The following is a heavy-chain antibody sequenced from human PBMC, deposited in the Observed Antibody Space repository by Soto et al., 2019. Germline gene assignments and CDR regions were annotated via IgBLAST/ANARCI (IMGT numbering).Heavy chain of an antibody. CDR3: ARNLIWGELSKWDV. D-gene: IGHD3-16*02. J-gene: IGHJ6*02. CDR1: GYTFTGYG. CDR2: ISAYNGNT. Sequence: GASVKVSCKASGYTFTGYGISWVRQAPGQGLEWMGWISAYNGNTNYAQKLQGRVTMTTDTSTSTAYMELRSLRSDDTAVYYCARNLIWGELSKWDVWGQGTTVTVSS. V-gene: IGHV1-18*01.